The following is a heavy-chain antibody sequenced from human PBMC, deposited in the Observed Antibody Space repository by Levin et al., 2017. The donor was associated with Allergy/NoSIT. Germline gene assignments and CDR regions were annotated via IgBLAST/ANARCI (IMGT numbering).Heavy chain of an antibody. Sequence: ASETLSLTCTVSGGSISSGGYYWSWIRQHPGKGLEWIGYIYYSGSTYYNPSLKSRVTISVDTSKNQFSLKLSSVTAADTAVYYCARDQGLNWNFRLHGMDVWGQGTTVTVSS. CDR2: IYYSGST. V-gene: IGHV4-31*03. J-gene: IGHJ6*02. CDR3: ARDQGLNWNFRLHGMDV. CDR1: GGSISSGGYY. D-gene: IGHD1-7*01.